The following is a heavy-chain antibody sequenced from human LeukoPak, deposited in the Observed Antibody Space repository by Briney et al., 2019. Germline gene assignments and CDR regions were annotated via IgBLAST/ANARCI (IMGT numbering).Heavy chain of an antibody. J-gene: IGHJ4*02. D-gene: IGHD3-10*01. V-gene: IGHV1-18*01. Sequence: ASVKVSCKASGYTFTSHGISWVRQAPGQGLEWMGWISAYNGNTNYAQKLQGRVTMTTDTSTSTAYMELRSLRSDDTAVYYCARDRALWFGELLSYFDYWGQGTLVTVSS. CDR2: ISAYNGNT. CDR1: GYTFTSHG. CDR3: ARDRALWFGELLSYFDY.